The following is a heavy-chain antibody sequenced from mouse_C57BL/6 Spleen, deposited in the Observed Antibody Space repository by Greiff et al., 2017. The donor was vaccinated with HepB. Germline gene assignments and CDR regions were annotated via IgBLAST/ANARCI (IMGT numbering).Heavy chain of an antibody. V-gene: IGHV1-82*01. CDR1: GYAFSSSW. J-gene: IGHJ1*03. Sequence: QVQLQQSGPELVKPGASVKISCKASGYAFSSSWMNWVKQRPGKGLEWIGRIYPGDGDTNYNGKFKGKATLTADKSSSTAYMQISSLTSEDSAVYFCARRYYGDWYFDVWGTGTTVTVSS. D-gene: IGHD1-1*02. CDR2: IYPGDGDT. CDR3: ARRYYGDWYFDV.